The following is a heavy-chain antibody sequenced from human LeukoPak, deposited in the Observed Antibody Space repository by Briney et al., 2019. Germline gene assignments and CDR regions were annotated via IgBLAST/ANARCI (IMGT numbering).Heavy chain of an antibody. CDR3: VGTLNYDAFDI. CDR2: ISGSGGST. J-gene: IGHJ3*02. V-gene: IGHV3-23*01. Sequence: GGSLRLSCAASGFTFSSYAMSWVRQAPGKGLEWVSAISGSGGSTYYADSAKGRFTISRDNSKNTLYLQMNSLRAEDTAVYYCVGTLNYDAFDIWGQGTMVTVSS. CDR1: GFTFSSYA. D-gene: IGHD4-11*01.